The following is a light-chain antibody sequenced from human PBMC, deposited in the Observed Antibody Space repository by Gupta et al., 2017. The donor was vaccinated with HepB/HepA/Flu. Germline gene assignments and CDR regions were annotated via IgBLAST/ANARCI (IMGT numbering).Light chain of an antibody. Sequence: DIVMTQSPLSLPVTPGESASISCKSSQSLLHRNGHNYLDWYLQKPGHSPQLLIYLGSSRASGVPDRFSGSGSGTDFTLRISIVEAEDVGVYYCMQSLQTPLTFGGGTKVEIK. CDR3: MQSLQTPLT. J-gene: IGKJ4*01. CDR2: LGS. CDR1: QSLLHRNGHNY. V-gene: IGKV2-28*01.